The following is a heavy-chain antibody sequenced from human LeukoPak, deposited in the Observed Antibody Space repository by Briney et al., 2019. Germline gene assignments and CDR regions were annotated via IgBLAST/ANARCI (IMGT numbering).Heavy chain of an antibody. CDR3: ARGHIVVVTAASAFFDY. J-gene: IGHJ4*02. CDR2: INHSGST. Sequence: SETLSLTCAVYGGSFSDYYWSWIRQPPGKGLEWIGEINHSGSTNYNPSLKSRVTISVDTSKNQFSLKLSSVTAADTAVYYCARGHIVVVTAASAFFDYWGQGTLVTVSS. V-gene: IGHV4-34*01. D-gene: IGHD2-21*02. CDR1: GGSFSDYY.